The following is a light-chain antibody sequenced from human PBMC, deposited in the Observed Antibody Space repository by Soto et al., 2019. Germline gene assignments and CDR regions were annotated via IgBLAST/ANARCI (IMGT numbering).Light chain of an antibody. CDR2: WAS. Sequence: DIVMTQSPDSLAVSLGERATIKCKSSQSVLYSSTKKTHLAWYQQKSGQPPQLIISWASTRQSGVSDRFSGSGSGTDFTLTISSLQAEDVALYYCQQHYFTPPTFGQGTRVEIK. CDR3: QQHYFTPPT. CDR1: QSVLYSSTKKTH. V-gene: IGKV4-1*01. J-gene: IGKJ1*01.